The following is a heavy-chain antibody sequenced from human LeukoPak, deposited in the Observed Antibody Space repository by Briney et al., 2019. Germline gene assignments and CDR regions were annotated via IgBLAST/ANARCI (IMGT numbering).Heavy chain of an antibody. CDR3: ARELIVVVSDSFDY. V-gene: IGHV4-59*12. J-gene: IGHJ4*02. Sequence: SETLSLTCTVSGGSISSYYWSWIRQPPGKGLEWIGYIYYSGSTNYNPSLKSRVTISVDTSKNQFSLKLSSVTAADTAVYYCARELIVVVSDSFDYWGQGTLVTVSS. CDR2: IYYSGST. D-gene: IGHD3-22*01. CDR1: GGSISSYY.